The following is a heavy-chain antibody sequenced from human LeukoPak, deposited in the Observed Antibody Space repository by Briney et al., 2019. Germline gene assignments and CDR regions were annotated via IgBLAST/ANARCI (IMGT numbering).Heavy chain of an antibody. CDR3: TRVSDNAPGEYFHP. CDR1: GFTFSSYA. V-gene: IGHV3-49*04. J-gene: IGHJ1*01. Sequence: GGSLRLSCAASGFTFSSYAMSWVRQAPGKGLEWVGFIRSKAYGGTTEYAASVKGRFAISRDDSKSIAYLQMNSLKTEDTAVYYCTRVSDNAPGEYFHPWGQGTLVTVSS. D-gene: IGHD1-14*01. CDR2: IRSKAYGGTT.